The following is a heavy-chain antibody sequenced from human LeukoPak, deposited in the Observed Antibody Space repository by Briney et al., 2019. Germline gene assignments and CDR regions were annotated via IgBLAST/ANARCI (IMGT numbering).Heavy chain of an antibody. CDR1: GGSFSGYY. D-gene: IGHD3-16*02. V-gene: IGHV4-34*01. CDR2: INHSGST. J-gene: IGHJ4*02. CDR3: ARGRKFGGVIVKFDY. Sequence: SETLSLTCAVYGGSFSGYYWSWIRQPPGKGLEWIGEINHSGSTNYNPSLKSRVTISVDTSKNQSSLKLSSVTAADTAVYYCARGRKFGGVIVKFDYWGQGTLVTVSS.